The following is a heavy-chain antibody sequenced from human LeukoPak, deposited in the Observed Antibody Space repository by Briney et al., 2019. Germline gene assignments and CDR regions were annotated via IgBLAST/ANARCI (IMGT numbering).Heavy chain of an antibody. CDR1: GFTFSSYS. CDR2: ISSSTYI. V-gene: IGHV3-21*01. J-gene: IGHJ4*02. CDR3: ARDGVAAADY. D-gene: IGHD3-3*01. Sequence: GGSLRLSCAASGFTFSSYSMNWVRQAPGKGLEWVSSISSSTYIYYADSVKGRFTISRDNAKNSLYLQMNSLRAEDTAVYYCARDGVAAADYWGQGTLVTVSS.